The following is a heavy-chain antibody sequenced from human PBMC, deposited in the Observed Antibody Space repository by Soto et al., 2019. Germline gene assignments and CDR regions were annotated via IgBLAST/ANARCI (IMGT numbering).Heavy chain of an antibody. D-gene: IGHD1-1*01. CDR2: ISSTGSII. Sequence: GGSLRLSCAASGFILSSYEVNWVRQAPGKGLEWVSYISSTGSIIYYADSVKGRFTISRDNAKNSLYLQLNSLRAEDTAVYYCARGKQPLMYKSYGMDVWGQGTMVTVYS. V-gene: IGHV3-48*03. J-gene: IGHJ6*02. CDR1: GFILSSYE. CDR3: ARGKQPLMYKSYGMDV.